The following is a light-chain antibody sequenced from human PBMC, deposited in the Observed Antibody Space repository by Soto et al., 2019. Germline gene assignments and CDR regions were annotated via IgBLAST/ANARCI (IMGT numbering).Light chain of an antibody. V-gene: IGKV3-15*01. J-gene: IGKJ1*01. CDR1: PGVGSS. CDR2: GTS. Sequence: EIVMPQSPATLSVSPGERATLSCRASPGVGSSLAWYQQKPGQAPRLLMYGTSTRATGIPARFSGSGSGTEFTLTISSLQSEDFAVYYCQQFNTWPRTFGQGTKVEIK. CDR3: QQFNTWPRT.